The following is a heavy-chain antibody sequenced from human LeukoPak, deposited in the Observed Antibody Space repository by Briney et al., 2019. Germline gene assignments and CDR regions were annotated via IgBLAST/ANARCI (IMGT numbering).Heavy chain of an antibody. CDR2: VSYRSGSGT. CDR1: GFTFSSFA. V-gene: IGHV3-23*05. J-gene: IGHJ4*02. D-gene: IGHD1-1*01. CDR3: AKGLGSTGTTRAFDY. Sequence: GGSLRLSCAAPGFTFSSFAMTWVRQAPGKGLEWVSVVSYRSGSGTFYADSVKGRFTICRDNSKNTLYLQMNSLTAEDTAVYYCAKGLGSTGTTRAFDYWGQGTLVTVSS.